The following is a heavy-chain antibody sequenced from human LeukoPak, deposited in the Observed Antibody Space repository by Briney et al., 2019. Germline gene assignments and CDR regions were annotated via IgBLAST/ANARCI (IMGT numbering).Heavy chain of an antibody. J-gene: IGHJ2*01. CDR1: GYTFTGYC. CDR2: INPNSGGT. CDR3: ARGITMVRGVIITFAWYFDL. D-gene: IGHD3-10*01. Sequence: ASVKVSCKASGYTFTGYCMHWVRQAPGQGLEWMGWINPNSGGTNYAQKFQGRVTMTRDTSISTAYMELSRLRSDDTAVYYCARGITMVRGVIITFAWYFDLWGRGTLVTVSS. V-gene: IGHV1-2*02.